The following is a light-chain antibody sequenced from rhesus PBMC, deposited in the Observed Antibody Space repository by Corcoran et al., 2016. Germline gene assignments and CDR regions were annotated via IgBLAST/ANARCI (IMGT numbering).Light chain of an antibody. CDR1: SSDIGDYNY. CDR2: DVS. J-gene: IGLJ1*01. CDR3: CSYAGSNTYI. Sequence: QAALTQPPSVSGSPGQSVTISCTGTSSDIGDYNYVSWYQQHPGKAPKLMIYDVSQRPSGVSDRFSGSKSGNTASLTISGLQAEDEADYYCCSYAGSNTYIFGTGTRLTVL. V-gene: IGLV2-23*01.